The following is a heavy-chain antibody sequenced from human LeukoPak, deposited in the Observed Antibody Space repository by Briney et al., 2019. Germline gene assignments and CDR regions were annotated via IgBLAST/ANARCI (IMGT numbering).Heavy chain of an antibody. CDR1: GGSFNRGVYY. V-gene: IGHV4-39*01. D-gene: IGHD2-21*01. Sequence: SETLSLTCTVSGGSFNRGVYYWGWIRQPPGKGLAWTGSIYYSGTTYYNPSPKSRVTISVDTSMNQFSLQLTSVTVADTAVYFCARHRPSSTMSGIALWGQGTLVTVSS. J-gene: IGHJ4*02. CDR2: IYYSGTT. CDR3: ARHRPSSTMSGIAL.